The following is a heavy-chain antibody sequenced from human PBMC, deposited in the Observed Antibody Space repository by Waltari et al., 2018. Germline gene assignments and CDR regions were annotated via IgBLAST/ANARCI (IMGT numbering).Heavy chain of an antibody. J-gene: IGHJ6*02. CDR2: INHSGST. Sequence: QVQLQQWGAGLLKPSETLSLTCAVFGGSFSGYYWNWIRQPPGTGLEWIGEINHSGSTNYNPSLKSRVTTSVDTSKKQVSLKLSSVTAADTAVYYCARGPHRNRLEVKNNNYGMDVWGQGTTVTVSS. V-gene: IGHV4-34*01. CDR3: ARGPHRNRLEVKNNNYGMDV. D-gene: IGHD2-21*01. CDR1: GGSFSGYY.